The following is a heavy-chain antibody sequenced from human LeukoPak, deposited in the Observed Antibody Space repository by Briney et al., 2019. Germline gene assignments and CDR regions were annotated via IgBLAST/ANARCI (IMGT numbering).Heavy chain of an antibody. V-gene: IGHV1-18*01. D-gene: IGHD1-26*01. Sequence: ASVKVSCKTSGYTFASYGISWVRQAPGQGLVWMGWISPYNGNTNYAQKLQGRVTMTTDTSTSTAYMELRSLRSDDTAVYYCATDWGIVGAMFYWGQGTLVTVSS. CDR3: ATDWGIVGAMFY. CDR1: GYTFASYG. J-gene: IGHJ4*02. CDR2: ISPYNGNT.